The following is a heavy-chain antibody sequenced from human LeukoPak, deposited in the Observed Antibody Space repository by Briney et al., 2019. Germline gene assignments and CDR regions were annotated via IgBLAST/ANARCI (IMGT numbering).Heavy chain of an antibody. J-gene: IGHJ6*03. CDR3: ARDPYSGNYGNYYYYYMDV. V-gene: IGHV3-21*01. CDR1: GFTFNNYN. Sequence: PGGSLRLSCAASGFTFNNYNMNWVRQAPGKALEWVSSITSSGTYIFYADSVKGRFTISRDNAKNSLYLQMNSLGPEDTAVYYCARDPYSGNYGNYYYYYMDVWGKGTTVTISS. CDR2: ITSSGTYI. D-gene: IGHD1-26*01.